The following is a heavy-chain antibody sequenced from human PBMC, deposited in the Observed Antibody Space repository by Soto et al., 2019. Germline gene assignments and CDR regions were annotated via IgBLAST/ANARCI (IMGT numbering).Heavy chain of an antibody. CDR3: ASLWLPPKVYDYGSYYYYMDV. CDR1: GFTFSSYW. D-gene: IGHD4-17*01. Sequence: GGSLRLSCAASGFTFSSYWMSWVRQAPGKGLEWVANIKQDGSEKYYVDSVKGRFTISRDNAKNSLYLQMNSLRAEDTAVYYCASLWLPPKVYDYGSYYYYMDVWGKGTTVTVSS. J-gene: IGHJ6*03. CDR2: IKQDGSEK. V-gene: IGHV3-7*01.